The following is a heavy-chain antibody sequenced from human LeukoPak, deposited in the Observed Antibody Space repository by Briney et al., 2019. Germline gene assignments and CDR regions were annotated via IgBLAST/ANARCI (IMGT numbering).Heavy chain of an antibody. CDR3: ARVLRYCSGGNCYSGGLGYMDV. J-gene: IGHJ6*03. Sequence: GGSLRLSCAASGFTFSDYNMRWIRQAPGKGLEWVSSISRSGSTKYYADSVKGRFTISRDNAKNSLFLQMNSLRAGDTAVYYCARVLRYCSGGNCYSGGLGYMDVWGKGTTVTISS. V-gene: IGHV3-11*01. CDR1: GFTFSDYN. CDR2: ISRSGSTK. D-gene: IGHD2-15*01.